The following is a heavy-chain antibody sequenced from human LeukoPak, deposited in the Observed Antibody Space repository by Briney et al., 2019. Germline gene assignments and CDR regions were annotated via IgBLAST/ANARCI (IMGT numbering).Heavy chain of an antibody. Sequence: SETLSLTCTVSGGSISSYYWSWVRQSPGTGLEWIANMHSSGSTYYNPSLKSRVSISMDTSKNQFSLRLSSVTTADTAVYYCARDIRRVGATLYFDYWGQGTLVTVSS. D-gene: IGHD1-26*01. J-gene: IGHJ4*02. CDR2: MHSSGST. CDR1: GGSISSYY. V-gene: IGHV4-59*01. CDR3: ARDIRRVGATLYFDY.